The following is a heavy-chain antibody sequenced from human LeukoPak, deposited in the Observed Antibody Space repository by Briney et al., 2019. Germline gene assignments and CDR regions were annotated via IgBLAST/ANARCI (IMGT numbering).Heavy chain of an antibody. J-gene: IGHJ4*02. Sequence: SETLSLTCAVYGGSFSGYYWSWIRQPPGKGLEWIGEINHSGSTNYNPSLKSRVTISVDTSKNQFSLKLSSVTAADTAVYYCARVLEQYYYGSSGYDQAFDYWGQGTLVTVSS. CDR3: ARVLEQYYYGSSGYDQAFDY. CDR2: INHSGST. CDR1: GGSFSGYY. V-gene: IGHV4-34*01. D-gene: IGHD3-22*01.